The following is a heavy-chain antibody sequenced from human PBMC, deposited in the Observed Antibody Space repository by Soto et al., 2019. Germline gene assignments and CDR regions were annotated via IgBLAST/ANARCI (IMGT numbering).Heavy chain of an antibody. CDR3: ARRRAGDYGGNHHPYYFDR. V-gene: IGHV4-39*01. Sequence: SETLSLTCTVSGASIITDNYFWVWIRQSPRRGLELIGSISYSGRTYDNPSLQSRVTISIDASKNQFSLKLTSVTTADTAVYYCARRRAGDYGGNHHPYYFDRWGQGALVTVSS. CDR2: ISYSGRT. D-gene: IGHD4-17*01. CDR1: GASIITDNYF. J-gene: IGHJ4*02.